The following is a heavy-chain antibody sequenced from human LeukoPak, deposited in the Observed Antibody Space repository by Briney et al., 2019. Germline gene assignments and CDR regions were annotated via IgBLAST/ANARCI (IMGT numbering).Heavy chain of an antibody. Sequence: ASVTVSCTTSGYTFSNYAISWVRQGPGQGLEWMGGIIPIFGTANYAQKFQGRVTITADESTSTAYMELCSLRSEDTAVYYCARDPHTGYFDYWGQGTLVTVSS. D-gene: IGHD3-10*01. V-gene: IGHV1-69*13. CDR2: IIPIFGTA. J-gene: IGHJ4*02. CDR1: GYTFSNYA. CDR3: ARDPHTGYFDY.